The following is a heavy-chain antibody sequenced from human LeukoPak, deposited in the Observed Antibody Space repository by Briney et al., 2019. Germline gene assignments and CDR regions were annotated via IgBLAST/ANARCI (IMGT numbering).Heavy chain of an antibody. Sequence: GGSLRLSCAASGFTVSSNYMSWVRQAPGKGLEWVSVIYSGGSTYYADSVKGRFTISRDNSKNTLYLQMNSLRAEDTAVYYCASSVSLMIVVEHAFDIWGQGTMVTVSS. CDR2: IYSGGST. CDR3: ASSVSLMIVVEHAFDI. D-gene: IGHD3-22*01. J-gene: IGHJ3*02. CDR1: GFTVSSNY. V-gene: IGHV3-53*01.